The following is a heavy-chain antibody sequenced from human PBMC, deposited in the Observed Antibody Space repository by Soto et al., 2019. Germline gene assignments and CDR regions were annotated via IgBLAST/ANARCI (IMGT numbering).Heavy chain of an antibody. CDR2: IKNKADGGTT. CDR3: TTDPGDYEDF. J-gene: IGHJ4*02. Sequence: VQLVESGGDLVKPGGCLRLSCATSGITFTNAWMSWVRQAPGKGLEWVGRIKNKADGGTTDYAASVRGRFTISRDDSKDTLFLQMNSLETEDTAVYYCTTDPGDYEDFWGQGTLVTVSS. D-gene: IGHD4-17*01. V-gene: IGHV3-15*01. CDR1: GITFTNAW.